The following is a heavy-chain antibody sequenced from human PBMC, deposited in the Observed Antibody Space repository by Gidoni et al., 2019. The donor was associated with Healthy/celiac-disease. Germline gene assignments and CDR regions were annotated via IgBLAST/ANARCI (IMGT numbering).Heavy chain of an antibody. CDR1: GGSISSYY. CDR3: ARDTVTTFQGPHGMDV. CDR2: IYSSGST. D-gene: IGHD4-17*01. V-gene: IGHV4-59*01. J-gene: IGHJ6*02. Sequence: QVQLQESGPGLVKPSKTLALTCTVTGGSISSYYWSWIRQPPGKGLEWIGYIYSSGSTNYNPSLKSRVTISVDTSKNQFSLKLSSVTAADTAVYYCARDTVTTFQGPHGMDVWGQGTTVTVSS.